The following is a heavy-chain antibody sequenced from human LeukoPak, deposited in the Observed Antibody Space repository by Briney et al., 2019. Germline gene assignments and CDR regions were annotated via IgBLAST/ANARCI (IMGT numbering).Heavy chain of an antibody. V-gene: IGHV3-48*03. CDR1: GFTFSSYE. CDR2: ISSSGSAI. J-gene: IGHJ4*02. Sequence: GGSLRLSCAASGFTFSSYEMNWVRQAPGKGLESVSYISSSGSAIYYADSVKGRFTISRDNAKNSLYLQMNSLRAEDTAVYYCARESDGSSWYRYFDYWGQGTLVTVSS. D-gene: IGHD6-13*01. CDR3: ARESDGSSWYRYFDY.